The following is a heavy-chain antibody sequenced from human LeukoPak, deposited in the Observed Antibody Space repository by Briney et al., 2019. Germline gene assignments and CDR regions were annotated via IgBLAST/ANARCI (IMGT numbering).Heavy chain of an antibody. J-gene: IGHJ6*02. Sequence: LSLTCTVSGGSISSGGYYWSWIRQHPGKGLEWIGYIYDSGSTYYNPSLKSRVTISVDTSKNQFSLKLSSVTAADTAVYYCARELGNNWNYLYYYGMDVWGQGTTVTVSS. V-gene: IGHV4-31*03. D-gene: IGHD1-7*01. CDR1: GGSISSGGYY. CDR2: IYDSGST. CDR3: ARELGNNWNYLYYYGMDV.